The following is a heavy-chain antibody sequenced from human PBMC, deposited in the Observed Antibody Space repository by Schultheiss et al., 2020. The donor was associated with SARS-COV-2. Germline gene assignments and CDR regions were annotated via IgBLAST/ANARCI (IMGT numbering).Heavy chain of an antibody. Sequence: SETLSLTCAVSGGSISSSNWWSWVRQPPGKGLEWIGYIDYSGRIFYNPSLKSRLTISVDTSKNQFSLKLTSLTAADTAIYYCARGNDFVYFFDSWGQGTLVTVSS. CDR3: ARGNDFVYFFDS. V-gene: IGHV4-30-4*01. CDR2: IDYSGRI. J-gene: IGHJ4*02. CDR1: GGSISSSNW. D-gene: IGHD3-3*01.